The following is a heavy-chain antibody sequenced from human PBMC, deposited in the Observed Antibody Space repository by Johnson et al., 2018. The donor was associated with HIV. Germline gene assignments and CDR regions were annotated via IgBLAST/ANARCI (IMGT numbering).Heavy chain of an antibody. Sequence: VQLVESGGGLVKPGGSLRLSCAASGFTFSSYWMHWVRQAPGKGLVWVSVIYSGGTTYNADSVKGRFTISRDNSKNTLYLQMNSLRAEDTAVYYCVREGGPPKLAFDIWGQGTMVTVSS. CDR1: GFTFSSYW. CDR3: VREGGPPKLAFDI. V-gene: IGHV3-66*01. D-gene: IGHD3-16*01. CDR2: IYSGGTT. J-gene: IGHJ3*02.